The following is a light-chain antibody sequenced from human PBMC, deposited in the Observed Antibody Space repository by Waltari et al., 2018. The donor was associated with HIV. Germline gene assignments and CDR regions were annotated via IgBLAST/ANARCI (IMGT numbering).Light chain of an antibody. V-gene: IGKV3-20*01. CDR2: GAS. J-gene: IGKJ1*01. CDR1: QSISSSY. Sequence: EIVLTQSPGTLSLSPGERATLSCRASQSISSSYLAWYQQIPGQAPRLLIYGASSRATGISDRFSGSGSGTDFTLNISRLEPEDFAVYYCQQYGSSPPWTFGQGTKVEIK. CDR3: QQYGSSPPWT.